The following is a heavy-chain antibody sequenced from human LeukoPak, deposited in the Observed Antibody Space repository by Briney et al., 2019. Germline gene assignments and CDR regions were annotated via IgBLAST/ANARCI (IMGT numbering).Heavy chain of an antibody. CDR1: GYSISTGCY. Sequence: SETLSLTCAVSGYSISTGCYWGCRRQPPGKGLEWIGTIYHSGSTYYNPSLKSRVTISVDTSKNQFSLKLSSVTAADTALYYCARSKCGSTSCYGGNWYDPWCQGTLVTVSS. CDR2: IYHSGST. D-gene: IGHD2-2*01. J-gene: IGHJ5*02. V-gene: IGHV4-38-2*01. CDR3: ARSKCGSTSCYGGNWYDP.